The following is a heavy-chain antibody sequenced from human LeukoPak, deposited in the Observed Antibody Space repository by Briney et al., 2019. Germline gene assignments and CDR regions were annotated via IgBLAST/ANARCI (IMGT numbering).Heavy chain of an antibody. CDR3: ARRRHYYGSGSYSVWFDP. CDR1: GGSISSDNYY. D-gene: IGHD3-10*01. J-gene: IGHJ5*02. V-gene: IGHV4-39*07. CDR2: IYYSGST. Sequence: SETLSLTCTVSGGSISSDNYYWGWIRQPPGKGLEFIGSIYYSGSTYYNPSLKSRVTISVDTSKNQFSLKLSSVTAADTAVYYCARRRHYYGSGSYSVWFDPWGQGTLVTVSS.